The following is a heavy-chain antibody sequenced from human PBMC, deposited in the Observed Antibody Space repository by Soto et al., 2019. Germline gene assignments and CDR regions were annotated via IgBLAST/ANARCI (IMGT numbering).Heavy chain of an antibody. D-gene: IGHD2-15*01. J-gene: IGHJ6*03. V-gene: IGHV1-8*01. Sequence: QVQLVQSGAEVKKPGASVKVSCKASGYTFTSYDINWVRQATGQGLEWMGWMNPNSGNTGYAQKFQGRVTMTRNTSISTAYMELSSLRSEDTAVYYCARAPRSYCSGRSCYGYYYYYYMDVCGKGTTVTVSS. CDR1: GYTFTSYD. CDR2: MNPNSGNT. CDR3: ARAPRSYCSGRSCYGYYYYYYMDV.